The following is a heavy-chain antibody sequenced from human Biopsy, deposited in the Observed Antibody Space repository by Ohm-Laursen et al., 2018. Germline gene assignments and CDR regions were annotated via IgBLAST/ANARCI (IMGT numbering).Heavy chain of an antibody. CDR2: IYTSGSP. V-gene: IGHV4-4*07. CDR3: ARGTGRYYVYGAFDI. J-gene: IGHJ3*02. CDR1: GGSVNSYS. D-gene: IGHD1-26*01. Sequence: SETLSLTCTVSGGSVNSYSWSWIRQSPGKGLEWIGRIYTSGSPNYNLSLESRVTMSVDTSKNQFSLNLRSVTAADTAVYYCARGTGRYYVYGAFDIWGQGTVVTVPS.